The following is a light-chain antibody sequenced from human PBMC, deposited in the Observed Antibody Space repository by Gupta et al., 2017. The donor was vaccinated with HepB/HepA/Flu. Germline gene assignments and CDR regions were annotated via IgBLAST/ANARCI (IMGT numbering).Light chain of an antibody. V-gene: IGLV3-21*03. CDR2: EDT. CDR3: QVWDTRTDHPVV. CDR1: NIGTTR. Sequence: SYILTQPPSVSVAPGRTARINCGGNNIGTTRVHWYQQRPGQAPLVVRYEDTNRPSGSPERISGSNSGNTATLTISRVEAGDEADYYCQVWDTRTDHPVVFGGGTKLTV. J-gene: IGLJ2*01.